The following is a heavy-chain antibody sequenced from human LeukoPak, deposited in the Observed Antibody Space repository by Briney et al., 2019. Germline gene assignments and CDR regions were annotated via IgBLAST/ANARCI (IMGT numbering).Heavy chain of an antibody. V-gene: IGHV3-48*04. J-gene: IGHJ6*02. CDR2: ISSRTGTI. Sequence: PGGSLRLSCAASGFDFSRITMNWVRQAPGKEREWISYISSRTGTIYYADSVKGRFTVSRDDAKNSLYLQMNSLRAEDTAVYYCAKDGKRITMVRGVIVYYYYGMDVWGQGTTVTVSS. CDR3: AKDGKRITMVRGVIVYYYYGMDV. CDR1: GFDFSRIT. D-gene: IGHD3-10*01.